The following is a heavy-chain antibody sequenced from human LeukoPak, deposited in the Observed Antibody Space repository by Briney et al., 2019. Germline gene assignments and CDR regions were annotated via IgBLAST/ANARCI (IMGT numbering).Heavy chain of an antibody. CDR1: GGTFSSYA. Sequence: ASVKVSCKASGGTFSSYAISWVRQAPGQGLEWMGEIIPIFGTANYAQKFQGRVTITADKSASTAYMELSSLRSEDTAVYYCATSFPTVAGSPFDYWGQGTLVTVSS. J-gene: IGHJ4*02. D-gene: IGHD6-19*01. V-gene: IGHV1-69*06. CDR3: ATSFPTVAGSPFDY. CDR2: IIPIFGTA.